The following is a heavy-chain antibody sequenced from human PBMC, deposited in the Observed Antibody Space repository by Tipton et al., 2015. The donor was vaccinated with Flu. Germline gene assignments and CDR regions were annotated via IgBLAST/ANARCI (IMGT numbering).Heavy chain of an antibody. J-gene: IGHJ3*02. CDR1: GFTFSNYW. V-gene: IGHV3-74*01. D-gene: IGHD3-9*01. CDR2: MNSDGSST. Sequence: SLRLSCAASGFTFSNYWMHWVRQAPGKGLAWVSRMNSDGSSTSNADSVKGRFTISRDNAKNTLYLQMNSLRAEDTAVYYCARSTGYYAFDIWGQGTMVTVSS. CDR3: ARSTGYYAFDI.